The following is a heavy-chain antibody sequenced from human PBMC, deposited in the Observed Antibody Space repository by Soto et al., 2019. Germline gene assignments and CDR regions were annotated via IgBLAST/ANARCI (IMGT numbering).Heavy chain of an antibody. V-gene: IGHV3-9*01. CDR2: ISWNSGSI. CDR1: GFTFDDYA. D-gene: IGHD4-4*01. Sequence: GGSLRLSCAASGFTFDDYAMHWVRQAPGKGLEWVSGISWNSGSIGYADSVKGRFTISRDNAKNSLYLQMNSLRAEDTALYYCAKDIGPHPVTAGAFGHWGQGTLVTVPS. CDR3: AKDIGPHPVTAGAFGH. J-gene: IGHJ5*02.